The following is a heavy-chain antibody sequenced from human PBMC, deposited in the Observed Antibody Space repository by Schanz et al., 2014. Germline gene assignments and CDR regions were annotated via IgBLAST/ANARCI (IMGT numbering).Heavy chain of an antibody. D-gene: IGHD5-12*01. Sequence: QVQLVQSGAEVKKPGASVRVSCKASGYTFTTYAMSWVRQAPGQGLEWMGWISAYNGNTKYPQKLQGRVTMTADTSTNTAYMELSSLRSEDTAVYSCARGIGGYGANNYFDYWGQGTLVTVSS. J-gene: IGHJ4*02. V-gene: IGHV1-18*01. CDR1: GYTFTTYA. CDR2: ISAYNGNT. CDR3: ARGIGGYGANNYFDY.